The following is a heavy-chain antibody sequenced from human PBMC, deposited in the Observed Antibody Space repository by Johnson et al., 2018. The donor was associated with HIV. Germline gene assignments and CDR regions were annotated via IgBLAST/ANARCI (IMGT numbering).Heavy chain of an antibody. CDR1: GFTFSSYG. CDR2: ISYDGSDQ. Sequence: QVQLVESGGGVVQPGRSLRLSCAASGFTFSSYGMHWVRQAPAKGLEWVAFISYDGSDQYYADSVKGRITISRDSSRNTLYLEMNSLRAEDTAVYYCAKGFFELDDAFDIWGQGTMVTVSS. D-gene: IGHD3/OR15-3a*01. V-gene: IGHV3-30*18. CDR3: AKGFFELDDAFDI. J-gene: IGHJ3*02.